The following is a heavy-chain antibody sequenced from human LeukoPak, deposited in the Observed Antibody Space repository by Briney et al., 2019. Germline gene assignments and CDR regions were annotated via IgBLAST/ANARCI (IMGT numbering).Heavy chain of an antibody. Sequence: SETLSLTCTVSGGSISNYYWSWIRQPAGKGLEGIGHIYSSGSTNYNPSLKSRVTMSLDTSNRQFSLKLNSVTAADTAVYYCGRALGSGSYIDFWGQGTLVTVSS. CDR3: GRALGSGSYIDF. CDR1: GGSISNYY. CDR2: IYSSGST. J-gene: IGHJ4*02. V-gene: IGHV4-4*07. D-gene: IGHD1-26*01.